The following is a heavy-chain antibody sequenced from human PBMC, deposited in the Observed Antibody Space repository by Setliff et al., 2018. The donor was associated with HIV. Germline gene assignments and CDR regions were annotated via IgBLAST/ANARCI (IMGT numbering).Heavy chain of an antibody. V-gene: IGHV3-15*01. Sequence: GGSLRLSCAGSGFTFSNASMTWVRQAPGKGLEWVGRIKTKTEGGTTDYAAPVKGRFTISRDDSKNTLYRQMNSLETEDTAVYYCTTDTGELGVNDYGDYVPFDYWGQGTLVTVSS. CDR3: TTDTGELGVNDYGDYVPFDY. CDR2: IKTKTEGGTT. J-gene: IGHJ4*02. CDR1: GFTFSNAS. D-gene: IGHD4-17*01.